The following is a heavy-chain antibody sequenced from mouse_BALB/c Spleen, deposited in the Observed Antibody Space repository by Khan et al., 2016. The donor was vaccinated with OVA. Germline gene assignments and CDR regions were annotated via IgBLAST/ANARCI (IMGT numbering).Heavy chain of an antibody. CDR3: ARRGYGNYWFAY. CDR1: GFNIEDYY. Sequence: VQLKESGAELVRPGALVKLSCKASGFNIEDYYMNWVKQRPEQGLEWIGWIDPENGDTIYDPKFQGKASITADTSSNTAYLHLSSLTSEDTAVYYCARRGYGNYWFAYWGQGTLVTVSA. D-gene: IGHD2-1*01. CDR2: IDPENGDT. J-gene: IGHJ3*01. V-gene: IGHV14-1*02.